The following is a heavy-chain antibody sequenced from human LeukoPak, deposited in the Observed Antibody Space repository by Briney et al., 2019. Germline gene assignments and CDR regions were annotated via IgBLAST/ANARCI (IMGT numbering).Heavy chain of an antibody. CDR2: IYYSGST. CDR1: GGSISSYY. J-gene: IGHJ1*01. D-gene: IGHD6-19*01. CDR3: ARARFGYSSGSQYFQH. Sequence: PSETLSLTCTVSGGSISSYYWSWIRQPPGKGLEWIGYIYYSGSTNYNPSLKSRVTISVDTSKNQFSLKLSSVTAADTAVYYCARARFGYSSGSQYFQHWGQGTLVTVSS. V-gene: IGHV4-59*01.